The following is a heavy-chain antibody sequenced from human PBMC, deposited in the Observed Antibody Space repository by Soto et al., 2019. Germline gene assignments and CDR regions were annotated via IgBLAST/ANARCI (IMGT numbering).Heavy chain of an antibody. CDR1: GFIFGDYA. Sequence: EVQLVESGGGLVHPGGSLRLSCTTSGFIFGDYAMSWFRQAPGKGLEWVGFIAAKAYGGATEYAESVKGRFIISRDDSHRIAYLQMPSLSTGDTDVYFCARARSDFWGQGTLVTVSS. CDR3: ARARSDF. J-gene: IGHJ4*02. V-gene: IGHV3-49*03. CDR2: IAAKAYGGAT.